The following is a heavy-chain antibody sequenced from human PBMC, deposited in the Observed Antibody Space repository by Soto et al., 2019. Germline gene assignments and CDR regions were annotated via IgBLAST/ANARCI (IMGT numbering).Heavy chain of an antibody. V-gene: IGHV4-4*07. D-gene: IGHD3-10*01. CDR1: GGSISGYY. Sequence: PSETLSLTCTVSGGSISGYYWRWVRQSAGKGLEWIGRIYTSGSTNHNPSLESRVTMSIDTSNNQFSLRLSSVTAADTAVYYCARDGTMVRHGLDVWGQGTTVTVSS. J-gene: IGHJ6*02. CDR3: ARDGTMVRHGLDV. CDR2: IYTSGST.